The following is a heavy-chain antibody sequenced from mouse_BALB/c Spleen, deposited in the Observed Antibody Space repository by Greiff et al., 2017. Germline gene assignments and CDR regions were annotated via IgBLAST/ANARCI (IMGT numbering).Heavy chain of an antibody. D-gene: IGHD1-1*01. J-gene: IGHJ1*01. Sequence: VQGVESGPGLVAPSQSLSITCTVSGFSLTSYGVHWVRQPPGKGLEWLGVIWAGGSTNYNSALMSRLSISKDNSKSQVFLKMNSLQTDDTAMYYCARDRGYYGSRWYFDVWGAGTTVTVSS. V-gene: IGHV2-9*02. CDR3: ARDRGYYGSRWYFDV. CDR2: IWAGGST. CDR1: GFSLTSYG.